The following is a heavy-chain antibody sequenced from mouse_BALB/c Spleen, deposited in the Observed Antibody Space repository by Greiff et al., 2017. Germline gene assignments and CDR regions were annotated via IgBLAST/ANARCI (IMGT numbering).Heavy chain of an antibody. CDR1: GYTFSSYW. D-gene: IGHD1-2*01. J-gene: IGHJ2*01. CDR2: ILPGSGST. Sequence: VQLKQSGAELAKPGASVKISCKATGYTFSSYWIEWVKQRPGHGLEWIGEILPGSGSTNYNEKFKGKATFTADTSSNTAYMQLSSLTSEDSAVYYCARKDTTAYWGQGTTLTVSS. CDR3: ARKDTTAY. V-gene: IGHV1-9*01.